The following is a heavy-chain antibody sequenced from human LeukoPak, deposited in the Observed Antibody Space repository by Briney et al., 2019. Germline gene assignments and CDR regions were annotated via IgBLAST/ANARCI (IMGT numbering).Heavy chain of an antibody. Sequence: ASVKVSCKASGGTFSSYAISWVRQAPGQGLEWMGRIIPILGIANYAQKFQGRVTITADKSTSTAYMELSSLRSEDTAVYYCAREAYYDSSGYYHRLADCWGQGTLVTVSS. CDR2: IIPILGIA. CDR1: GGTFSSYA. V-gene: IGHV1-69*04. D-gene: IGHD3-22*01. J-gene: IGHJ4*02. CDR3: AREAYYDSSGYYHRLADC.